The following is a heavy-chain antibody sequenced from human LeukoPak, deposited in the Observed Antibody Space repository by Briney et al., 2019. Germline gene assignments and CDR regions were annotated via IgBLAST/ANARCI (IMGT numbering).Heavy chain of an antibody. D-gene: IGHD3-22*01. J-gene: IGHJ4*02. CDR1: GYTLTELS. CDR3: ARGLPSGYPFDY. V-gene: IGHV1-24*01. CDR2: FDPEDGET. Sequence: GASVTVSCKVSGYTLTELSMHWVRQAPGKGLEWMGGFDPEDGETIYAQKFQGRVTITADESTSTAYMELSSLRSEDTAVYYCARGLPSGYPFDYWGQGTLVTVSS.